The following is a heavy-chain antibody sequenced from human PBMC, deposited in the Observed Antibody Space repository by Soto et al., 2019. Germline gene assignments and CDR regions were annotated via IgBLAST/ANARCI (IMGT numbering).Heavy chain of an antibody. V-gene: IGHV3-30-3*01. CDR1: AFTFSNYA. Sequence: QVHLVESGGGVVQRWRSLRLSCSASAFTFSNYAMHWVRQAPGKGLEWVALISYDGNDKFYADSVKGRFTISRDNSQNMLYLQMNSLTTDDTAVYYCARAGSSNWNRYDYYGMDVWGQGTTVTVSS. D-gene: IGHD1-20*01. J-gene: IGHJ6*02. CDR3: ARAGSSNWNRYDYYGMDV. CDR2: ISYDGNDK.